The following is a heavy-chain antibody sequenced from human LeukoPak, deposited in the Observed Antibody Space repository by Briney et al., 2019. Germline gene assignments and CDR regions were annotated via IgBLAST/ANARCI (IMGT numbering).Heavy chain of an antibody. V-gene: IGHV3-53*01. CDR1: GFTFSNAW. Sequence: GGSLRLSCAASGFTFSNAWMSWVRQVPGKGLEWVSVIYSGGSTYYADSVKGRFTISRDNSKNTLYLQMNRLRGEDTAVYYCARVPYSSGWYFDYWGQGTLVTVSS. J-gene: IGHJ4*02. D-gene: IGHD6-19*01. CDR3: ARVPYSSGWYFDY. CDR2: IYSGGST.